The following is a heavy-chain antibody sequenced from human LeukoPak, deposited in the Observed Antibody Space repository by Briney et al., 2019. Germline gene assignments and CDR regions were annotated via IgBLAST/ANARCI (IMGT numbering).Heavy chain of an antibody. Sequence: ASVKVSCKASGYTFTSYDINWVRQATGQGPEWMGWMNPNSGNTGYAQKFQGRVTMTRNTSISTAYMELSSLRSEDTAVYYCARDRYCSSTSCYYYYYYGMDVWGQGTTVTVSS. CDR1: GYTFTSYD. CDR3: ARDRYCSSTSCYYYYYYGMDV. D-gene: IGHD2-2*01. CDR2: MNPNSGNT. J-gene: IGHJ6*02. V-gene: IGHV1-8*01.